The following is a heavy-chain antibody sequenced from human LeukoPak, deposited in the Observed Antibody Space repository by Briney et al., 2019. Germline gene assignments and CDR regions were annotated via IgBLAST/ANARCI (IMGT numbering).Heavy chain of an antibody. CDR1: AFTFSSYA. CDR3: ARPPHTVTTPFYYYYGMDV. Sequence: GRSLRLSCPASAFTFSSYAMSWVRQAPGRGLEWAAATRGSGGSTYYADSVKGRFTITRDNSKSTLYLQMNSLRAEDTAVYYCARPPHTVTTPFYYYYGMDVWGQGTTVTVSS. CDR2: TRGSGGST. V-gene: IGHV3-23*01. J-gene: IGHJ6*02. D-gene: IGHD4-17*01.